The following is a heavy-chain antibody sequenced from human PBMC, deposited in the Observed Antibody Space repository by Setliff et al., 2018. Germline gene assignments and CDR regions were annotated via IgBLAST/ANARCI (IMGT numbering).Heavy chain of an antibody. CDR2: IYSSGTT. J-gene: IGHJ4*02. D-gene: IGHD1-26*01. CDR3: ARGERVGGFDY. Sequence: SETLSLTCTVSGGSISSHYWSWIRQPPGKGLEWIGYIYSSGTTNYNPSLKSRVTISVDTSKNQFSLKLSSVTAADTAVYYCARGERVGGFDYWGQGTLVTVSS. V-gene: IGHV4-4*08. CDR1: GGSISSHY.